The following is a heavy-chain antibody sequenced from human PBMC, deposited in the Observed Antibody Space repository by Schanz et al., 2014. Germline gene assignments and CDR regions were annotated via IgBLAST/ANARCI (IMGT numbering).Heavy chain of an antibody. Sequence: EVQLVESGGGLVQPGGSLRLSCAVSGFIVRSNYMTWVRQAPGKGLEWVSFVHPGGSTYYPDSVKGRFTSSSNNSKNTQYLQMKSLRTEDTAVYYCAKQHIVRGVSYLNWFDSWGQGTLVTVSS. D-gene: IGHD3-10*01. CDR1: GFIVRSNY. CDR2: VHPGGST. CDR3: AKQHIVRGVSYLNWFDS. V-gene: IGHV3-66*04. J-gene: IGHJ5*01.